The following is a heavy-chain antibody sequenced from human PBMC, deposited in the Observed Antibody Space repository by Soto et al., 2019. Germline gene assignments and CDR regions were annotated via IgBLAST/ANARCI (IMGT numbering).Heavy chain of an antibody. CDR1: GYTFTSYA. CDR2: INAGNGNT. D-gene: IGHD3-3*01. V-gene: IGHV1-3*01. Sequence: ASVKVSCKASGYTFTSYAMHWVRQAPGQRLEWMGWINAGNGNTKYSQKFQGRVTITRDTSASTAYMELSSLRSDDTAVNYCARYYDFGSGYYRVNWFDPWGQGNLVTVS. J-gene: IGHJ5*02. CDR3: ARYYDFGSGYYRVNWFDP.